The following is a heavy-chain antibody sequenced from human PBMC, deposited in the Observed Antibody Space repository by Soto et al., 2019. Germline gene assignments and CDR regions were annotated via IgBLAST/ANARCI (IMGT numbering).Heavy chain of an antibody. J-gene: IGHJ3*01. D-gene: IGHD2-2*01. CDR2: IKQDGREK. V-gene: IGHV3-7*01. Sequence: GGSLRLSCAGSGFTFSRHWMSWVRQAPGKGLEWVGKIKQDGREKYYVDSVKGRFTLSRDNAQNSLYLQINSLRAEDTAVYYCARGYCSGTSCYAGAFDFWGQGTMVTVSS. CDR3: ARGYCSGTSCYAGAFDF. CDR1: GFTFSRHW.